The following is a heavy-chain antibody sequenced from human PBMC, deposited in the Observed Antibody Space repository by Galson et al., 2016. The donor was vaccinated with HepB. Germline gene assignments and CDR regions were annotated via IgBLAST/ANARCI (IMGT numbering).Heavy chain of an antibody. Sequence: SLRLSCAASGFTFSYAWMSWVRQAPGKGLEWVGRIKRITDGGTTDYAAPVKVRFTSARDDSENRLYLQMNSLKTEDTGVYYCTIARYGSGDYYTYWGQGTLVTVSS. D-gene: IGHD3-10*01. V-gene: IGHV3-15*01. CDR2: IKRITDGGTT. CDR3: TIARYGSGDYYTY. J-gene: IGHJ4*02. CDR1: GFTFSYAW.